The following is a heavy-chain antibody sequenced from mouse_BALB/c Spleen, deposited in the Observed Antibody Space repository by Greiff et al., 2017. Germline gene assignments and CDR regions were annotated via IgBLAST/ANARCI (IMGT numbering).Heavy chain of an antibody. CDR2: IYPGSGST. J-gene: IGHJ2*01. D-gene: IGHD1-2*01. CDR1: GYNFTSYW. CDR3: ARIRLGYYFDY. Sequence: VQLQQPGAELVKPGTSVKLSCKASGYNFTSYWINWVKLRPGQGLEWIGDIYPGSGSTNYNEKFKSKATLTVDTSSSTAYMQLSSLASEDSALYYYARIRLGYYFDYWGQGTTLTVSS. V-gene: IGHV1-55*01.